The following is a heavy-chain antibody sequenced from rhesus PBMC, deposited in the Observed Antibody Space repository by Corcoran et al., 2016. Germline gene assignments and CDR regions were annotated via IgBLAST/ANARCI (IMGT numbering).Heavy chain of an antibody. J-gene: IGHJ4*01. CDR3: ARDPGMENTVTTWDY. CDR2: ISGSSGRT. D-gene: IGHD4-23*01. Sequence: QVQLQESGPGLVKPSETLSLTCAVSGGSVSSSNWWSWIRQPPGKGLEWIGYISGSSGRTYYNPSLKSRVTISTDTSKNQFSLKLSSVTTADTAVYYCARDPGMENTVTTWDYWGQGVLVTVSS. CDR1: GGSVSSSNW. V-gene: IGHV4-65*01.